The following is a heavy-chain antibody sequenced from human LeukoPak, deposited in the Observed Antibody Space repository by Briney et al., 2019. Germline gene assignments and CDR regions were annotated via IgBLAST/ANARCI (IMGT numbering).Heavy chain of an antibody. CDR3: ARARYFDSSGYYSPPFFDY. Sequence: ASVKVSCKASGYSFSTYSMNWVRQAPGQGLEWMGWISTYNGDANYAQKLQGRVTMTTDTSTSTAYMELRSLRSDDTAVYYCARARYFDSSGYYSPPFFDYWGQGTLVTVSS. CDR2: ISTYNGDA. J-gene: IGHJ4*02. CDR1: GYSFSTYS. V-gene: IGHV1-18*01. D-gene: IGHD3-22*01.